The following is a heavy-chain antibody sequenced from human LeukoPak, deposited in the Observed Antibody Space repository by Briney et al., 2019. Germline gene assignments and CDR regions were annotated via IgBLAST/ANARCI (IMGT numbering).Heavy chain of an antibody. D-gene: IGHD3-22*01. CDR2: ISGSGGST. CDR1: GFTFSSYA. Sequence: GGSLRLSCAASGFTFSSYAMSWVRQAPGKGLEWVSAISGSGGSTYYADSVKGRFTISRDNSKNTLYLQMNSLRAEDTAVYYCAKEGETYYYDSSGEGGFDYWGQGTLVTVSS. V-gene: IGHV3-23*01. J-gene: IGHJ4*02. CDR3: AKEGETYYYDSSGEGGFDY.